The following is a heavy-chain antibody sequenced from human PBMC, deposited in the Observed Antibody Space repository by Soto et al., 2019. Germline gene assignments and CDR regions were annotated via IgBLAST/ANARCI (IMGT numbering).Heavy chain of an antibody. CDR2: IDPSDSYT. CDR3: ATLLGRNYDFWSGYYGLRHHLHYYYYGMDV. V-gene: IGHV5-10-1*01. D-gene: IGHD3-3*01. CDR1: GYSFTSYW. Sequence: PGESLKISCKGSGYSFTSYWISWVRQMPGKGLEWMGRIDPSDSYTNYSPSFQGHVTISADKSISTAYLQWSSLKASDTAMYYCATLLGRNYDFWSGYYGLRHHLHYYYYGMDVWGQGTTVTLSS. J-gene: IGHJ6*02.